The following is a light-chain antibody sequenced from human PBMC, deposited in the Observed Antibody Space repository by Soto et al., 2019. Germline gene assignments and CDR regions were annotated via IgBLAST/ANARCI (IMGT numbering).Light chain of an antibody. V-gene: IGKV1-33*01. Sequence: DIQMTQSPSSLSASLGDRFTITCLASQSIEMHLNWYQQKPGKAPKFLIHAASNLETGVPSRFSGSGSGTHFTFTINSLQPEDFTTYYCQHYYTLPITFGQGTRLE. J-gene: IGKJ5*01. CDR3: QHYYTLPIT. CDR1: QSIEMH. CDR2: AAS.